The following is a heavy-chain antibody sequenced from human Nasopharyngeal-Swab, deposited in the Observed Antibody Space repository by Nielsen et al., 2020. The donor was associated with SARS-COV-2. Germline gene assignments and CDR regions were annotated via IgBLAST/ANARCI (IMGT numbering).Heavy chain of an antibody. V-gene: IGHV3-7*01. Sequence: GESLKISCAASGFTFSSYWMSWVRQAPGKGLEWVANIKQDGSEKYYVDSVKGRFTISRDNAKNSLYLQMNSLRAEDTAVYYCARGYGNFDYWGQGTLVTVSS. CDR3: ARGYGNFDY. D-gene: IGHD4-17*01. J-gene: IGHJ4*02. CDR1: GFTFSSYW. CDR2: IKQDGSEK.